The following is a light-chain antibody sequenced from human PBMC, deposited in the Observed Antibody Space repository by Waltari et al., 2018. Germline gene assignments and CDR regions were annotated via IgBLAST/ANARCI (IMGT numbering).Light chain of an antibody. CDR3: LQHNSYPYS. CDR1: QGISSF. J-gene: IGKJ2*03. Sequence: LPVTPSPFFLFSSFGNTIPIPCRLSQGISSFLNLFQQKPGKAPKVLIYAASSLESGVPSRFSGSGSGTEFTLTISSLQPEDFATYFCLQHNSYPYSFGQGTKVEIK. V-gene: IGKV1-17*01. CDR2: AAS.